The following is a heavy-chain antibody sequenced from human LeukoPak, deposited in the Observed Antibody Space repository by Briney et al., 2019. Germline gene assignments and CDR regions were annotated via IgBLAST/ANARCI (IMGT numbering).Heavy chain of an antibody. CDR3: TYSYGSYYYYGMDV. CDR2: IRSKANNYAT. Sequence: GGSLRLSSAASGFNFFGSAMHWVRQASGKGLEWVGRIRSKANNYATEYAASVKGRFTISRDDSKNTAYLQMNSLKTEDTAVYYCTYSYGSYYYYGMDVWGQGTTVTVSS. CDR1: GFNFFGSA. V-gene: IGHV3-73*01. J-gene: IGHJ6*02. D-gene: IGHD5-18*01.